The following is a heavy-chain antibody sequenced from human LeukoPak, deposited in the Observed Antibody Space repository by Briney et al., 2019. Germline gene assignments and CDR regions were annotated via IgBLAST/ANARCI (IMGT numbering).Heavy chain of an antibody. D-gene: IGHD6-6*01. CDR1: GYTFTNYY. J-gene: IGHJ6*03. CDR2: ISPSGGST. V-gene: IGHV1-46*01. Sequence: ASVKVSCKASGYTFTNYYIHWVRQAPGQGLEWMGIISPSGGSTSYAQKFQGRVTMTRDTSTSTVNMDLSSLRSEDTAVYYCARDGSVYTGSPELGYYNYYMDVWGKGTTVTVSS. CDR3: ARDGSVYTGSPELGYYNYYMDV.